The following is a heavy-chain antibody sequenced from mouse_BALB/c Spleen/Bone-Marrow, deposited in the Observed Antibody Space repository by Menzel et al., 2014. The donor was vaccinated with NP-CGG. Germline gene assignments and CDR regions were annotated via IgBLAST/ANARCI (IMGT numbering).Heavy chain of an antibody. J-gene: IGHJ2*01. V-gene: IGHV1S137*01. CDR3: ARDLDY. CDR2: ISTYYGDA. CDR1: GYTFTDYA. Sequence: VQPQQSGAELVRPGVSVKISCKGSGYTFTDYAVHWVKQSHAKSLEWIGVISTYYGDATYNQKFKGKATMTVDKSSSTAYMELARLTSEDSAIYYCARDLDYWGQGTTLTVSS.